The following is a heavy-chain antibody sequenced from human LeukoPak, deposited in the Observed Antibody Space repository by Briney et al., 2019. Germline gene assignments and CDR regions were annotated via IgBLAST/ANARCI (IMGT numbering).Heavy chain of an antibody. Sequence: PSETLSLTCTVSGGSISSYYWSWIRQPPGKGLEWIGYIYYSGSTTYNPSLKSRVTISVDTSKNQFSLKLSPVTATDTAVYYCARRRGYSYDYWGQGTLVTVSS. D-gene: IGHD5-18*01. CDR1: GGSISSYY. V-gene: IGHV4-59*01. CDR3: ARRRGYSYDY. J-gene: IGHJ4*02. CDR2: IYYSGST.